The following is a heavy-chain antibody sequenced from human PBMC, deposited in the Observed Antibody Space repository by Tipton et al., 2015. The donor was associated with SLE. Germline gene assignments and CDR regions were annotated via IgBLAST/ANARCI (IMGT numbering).Heavy chain of an antibody. CDR2: INHSGST. Sequence: TLSLTCAVYSGSFSGYYWTWIRQPPGKGLEWIGEINHSGSTNYNPSLKSRVIMSVDTSKNQFSLKLTSVTAADTAVYYCARAAGGNYRPWYYYMDLWGKGTPVTVSS. D-gene: IGHD1-7*01. CDR1: SGSFSGYY. V-gene: IGHV4-34*01. J-gene: IGHJ6*03. CDR3: ARAAGGNYRPWYYYMDL.